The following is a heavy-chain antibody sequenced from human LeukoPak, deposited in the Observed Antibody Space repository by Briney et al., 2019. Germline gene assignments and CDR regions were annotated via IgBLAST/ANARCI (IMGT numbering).Heavy chain of an antibody. J-gene: IGHJ4*02. D-gene: IGHD3-10*01. Sequence: GGSLRLSCTPSGFTFSSHAMSWVRQAPGKGLEWVSGISGNGAGTYYADSVKGRFTISRDNSKNTLYLQMNSLRAEDTAVYYCAKDPRGVLLWFGELTYFDYWGQGTLVTVSS. CDR1: GFTFSSHA. CDR3: AKDPRGVLLWFGELTYFDY. CDR2: ISGNGAGT. V-gene: IGHV3-23*01.